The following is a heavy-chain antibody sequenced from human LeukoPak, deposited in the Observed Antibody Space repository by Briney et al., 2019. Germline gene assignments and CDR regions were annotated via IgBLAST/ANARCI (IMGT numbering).Heavy chain of an antibody. CDR3: ARGPVSYSGSYYVNY. D-gene: IGHD1-26*01. CDR2: MNPNSGNT. Sequence: ASVKLSCKASGYTFTSYDINWVRQATGQGVEWMGWMNPNSGNTDYAQKFQGRVSMTRNTSISTAYLELSSLRSEDTAVYYCARGPVSYSGSYYVNYWGQGTLVTVSS. J-gene: IGHJ4*02. CDR1: GYTFTSYD. V-gene: IGHV1-8*01.